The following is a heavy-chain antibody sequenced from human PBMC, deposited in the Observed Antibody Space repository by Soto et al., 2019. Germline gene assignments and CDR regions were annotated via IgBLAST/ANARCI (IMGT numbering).Heavy chain of an antibody. J-gene: IGHJ4*02. D-gene: IGHD6-13*01. Sequence: SETLSLTCTVSGGSISSYYWSWIRQPPGKGLEWIGYIYYSGSTNYNPSLKSRVTISVDTSKNQFSLKLSSVTAADTAVYYCARDRAGFDYWGQGTLVTVSS. V-gene: IGHV4-59*01. CDR3: ARDRAGFDY. CDR1: GGSISSYY. CDR2: IYYSGST.